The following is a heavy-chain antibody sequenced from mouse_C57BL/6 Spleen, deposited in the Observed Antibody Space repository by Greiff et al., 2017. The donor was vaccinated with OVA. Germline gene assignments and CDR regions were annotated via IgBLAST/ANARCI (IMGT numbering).Heavy chain of an antibody. CDR2: IYPGSGNT. Sequence: VQLQQSGPELVKPGASVKISCKASGYSFTSYYIHWVKQRPGQGLEWIGWIYPGSGNTKYNEKFKGKATLTADTSSSTAYMQLSSLTSEDSAVYYCARSSYYSNYYYFDYWGKGTTLTVSS. CDR1: GYSFTSYY. D-gene: IGHD2-5*01. V-gene: IGHV1-66*01. CDR3: ARSSYYSNYYYFDY. J-gene: IGHJ2*01.